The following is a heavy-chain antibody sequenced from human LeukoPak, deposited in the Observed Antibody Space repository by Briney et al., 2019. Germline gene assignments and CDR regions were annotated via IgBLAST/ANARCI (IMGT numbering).Heavy chain of an antibody. V-gene: IGHV3-23*01. J-gene: IGHJ3*02. Sequence: GGSLRLSCAASGFTFSSYGMSWVRQAPGKGLEWVSAISGSGGSTYYADSVKGRFTISRDNSKNTLYLQMNSLRAEDMALYYCAKDFRLFQWRGAFDIWGQGTMVTVSS. CDR1: GFTFSSYG. D-gene: IGHD6-19*01. CDR2: ISGSGGST. CDR3: AKDFRLFQWRGAFDI.